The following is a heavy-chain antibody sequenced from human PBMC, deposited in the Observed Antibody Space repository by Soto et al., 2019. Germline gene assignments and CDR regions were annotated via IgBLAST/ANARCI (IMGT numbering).Heavy chain of an antibody. CDR1: GFTFSNDN. Sequence: GGSLRLSCAASGFTFSNDNMNWVRQAPGKGLEWVSSISSTSNYIYYADSVKGRFTISRDNAQNSLFLQMNSLRVEDTAVYYCARVVYYDSSGYQYWGQGTLVTVSS. J-gene: IGHJ4*02. V-gene: IGHV3-21*06. D-gene: IGHD3-22*01. CDR2: ISSTSNYI. CDR3: ARVVYYDSSGYQY.